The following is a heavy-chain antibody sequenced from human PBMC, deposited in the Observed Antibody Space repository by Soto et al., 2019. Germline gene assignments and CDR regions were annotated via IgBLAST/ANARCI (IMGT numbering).Heavy chain of an antibody. Sequence: QVQLQESGPGLVKPSQTLSLTCTVSGGSISSGGYYWSWIRQHPGKGLEWIGYIYYSGSTYYNPSLKSRVTISVDTSKNQFSLKLRSVTAADTAVYYCARGGYCSGGSCYPGGFDWGQGTLVTVSS. D-gene: IGHD2-15*01. J-gene: IGHJ4*02. CDR3: ARGGYCSGGSCYPGGFD. V-gene: IGHV4-31*03. CDR1: GGSISSGGYY. CDR2: IYYSGST.